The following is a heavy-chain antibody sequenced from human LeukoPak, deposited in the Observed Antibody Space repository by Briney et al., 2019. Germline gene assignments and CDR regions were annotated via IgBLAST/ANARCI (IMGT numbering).Heavy chain of an antibody. CDR2: INHSGST. Sequence: SETLSLTCAVYGGSFSGYYWSWIRQPPGKGLEWIGEINHSGSTNYNPPLRSRVTISVDTSKNQFSLKLSSVTAADTAVYYCARGGPQAAAADYYYYGMDVWGQGTTVTVSS. D-gene: IGHD6-13*01. J-gene: IGHJ6*02. V-gene: IGHV4-34*01. CDR1: GGSFSGYY. CDR3: ARGGPQAAAADYYYYGMDV.